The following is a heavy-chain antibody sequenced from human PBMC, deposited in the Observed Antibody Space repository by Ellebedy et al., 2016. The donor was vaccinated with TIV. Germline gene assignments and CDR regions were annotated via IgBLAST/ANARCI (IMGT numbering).Heavy chain of an antibody. V-gene: IGHV2-5*02. Sequence: SGPTLVKPTQTLTLTCTFSGFSLTSHGVGVGWIRQPPGKALEWLALYYWDDDRRYSPSLRSRLTITKDTSKNQVVLTMTNMDPVDTATYYCAHRGLDSSNWYGNWFDPWGQGTLVTVSS. J-gene: IGHJ5*02. D-gene: IGHD6-13*01. CDR1: GFSLTSHGVG. CDR3: AHRGLDSSNWYGNWFDP. CDR2: YYWDDDR.